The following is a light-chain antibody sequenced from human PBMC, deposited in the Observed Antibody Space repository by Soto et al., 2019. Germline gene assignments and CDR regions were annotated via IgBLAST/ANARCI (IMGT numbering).Light chain of an antibody. CDR3: QTWGTGIQVV. CDR1: SGHSSYA. J-gene: IGLJ2*01. CDR2: LNSDGSH. Sequence: QAVVTQSPSASASLGASVKLTCTLSSGHSSYAVAWHQQQPEKGPRYLMKLNSDGSHSKGDGIPDRFSASSSGAERYLTISSLRPQDEADYYCQTWGTGIQVVFGGGTKVTVL. V-gene: IGLV4-69*01.